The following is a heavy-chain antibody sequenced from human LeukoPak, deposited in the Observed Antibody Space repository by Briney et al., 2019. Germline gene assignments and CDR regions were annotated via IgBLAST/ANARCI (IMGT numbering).Heavy chain of an antibody. CDR2: IYYSGST. CDR3: AREIAAAGVLI. D-gene: IGHD6-13*01. V-gene: IGHV4-59*01. CDR1: GGSISSYY. Sequence: SETLSLTCTVSGGSISSYYWSWIRQPPGKGLEWIGYIYYSGSTNYNPSLKSRVTISVDTSKNQFSLKLSSVTAADTAVYYCAREIAAAGVLIWGQGTMVTVSS. J-gene: IGHJ3*02.